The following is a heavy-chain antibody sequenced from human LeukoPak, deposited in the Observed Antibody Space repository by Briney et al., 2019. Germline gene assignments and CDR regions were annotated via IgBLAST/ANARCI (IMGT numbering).Heavy chain of an antibody. CDR2: IYHSGST. V-gene: IGHV4-38-2*02. J-gene: IGHJ4*02. CDR1: GYSISSGYY. D-gene: IGHD2-2*01. Sequence: PSETLSLTCAVSGYSISSGYYWGWIRQPPGKGLEWIGSIYHSGSTYYNPSLKSRVTISVDTSKNQFSLKLSSVTAADTAVYYCARDHIWGIVVVPVANGPYYFDYWGQGTLVTVSS. CDR3: ARDHIWGIVVVPVANGPYYFDY.